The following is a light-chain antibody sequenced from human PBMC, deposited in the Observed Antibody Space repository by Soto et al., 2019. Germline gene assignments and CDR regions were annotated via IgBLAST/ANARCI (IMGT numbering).Light chain of an antibody. CDR3: QQRSNWPPWT. V-gene: IGKV3-11*01. CDR1: QSVSTY. J-gene: IGKJ1*01. Sequence: EFVVNQSPATLSVSTGEGATLSCRASQSVSTYLAWYQQKPGQAPRLLIYDASNRATGIPARFSGSGSGTDFTLTISRLEPEDFAVYYCQQRSNWPPWTFGQGTKVDIK. CDR2: DAS.